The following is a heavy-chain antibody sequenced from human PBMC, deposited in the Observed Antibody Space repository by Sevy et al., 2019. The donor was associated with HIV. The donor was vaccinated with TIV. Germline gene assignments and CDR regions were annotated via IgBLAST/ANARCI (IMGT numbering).Heavy chain of an antibody. CDR3: ARDLFSGGNAVYGY. CDR1: GFTFSSYA. J-gene: IGHJ4*02. V-gene: IGHV3-21*01. CDR2: INAISSNI. Sequence: GGSLRLSCAASGFTFSSYAMNWVRQAPGKGLEWVSSINAISSNIYYANSMKGRFTISRENAENSLYLQMNSVRAEDTAVYYCARDLFSGGNAVYGYWGQGTLVTVSS. D-gene: IGHD2-15*01.